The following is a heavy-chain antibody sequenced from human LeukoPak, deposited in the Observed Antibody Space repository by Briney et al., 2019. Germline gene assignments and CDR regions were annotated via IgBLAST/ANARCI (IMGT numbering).Heavy chain of an antibody. CDR3: ARDRYGGSYYYYYYMDV. D-gene: IGHD3-10*01. Sequence: ASVKVSCKASGYTFTRYYMHWVRQAPGQGLEWMGIINPSGGSTNYAQEFQGRVTMTTDTSTSTAYMELRSLRSDDTAVYYCARDRYGGSYYYYYYMDVWGKGTTVTISS. J-gene: IGHJ6*03. CDR1: GYTFTRYY. CDR2: INPSGGST. V-gene: IGHV1-46*01.